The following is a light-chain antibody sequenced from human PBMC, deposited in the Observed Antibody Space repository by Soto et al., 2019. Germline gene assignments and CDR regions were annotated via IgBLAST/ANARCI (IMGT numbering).Light chain of an antibody. Sequence: QSALTQPASVSGSPGPSITISCTGISSDVGGYNYVSWYQLHPGKAPKLILYEVPNRPSGVSYRFSGSKSGNTASLTISQLQAEDEADYYCSSYTSSTAYVFXTGTKGTVL. CDR2: EVP. J-gene: IGLJ1*01. CDR3: SSYTSSTAYV. CDR1: SSDVGGYNY. V-gene: IGLV2-14*01.